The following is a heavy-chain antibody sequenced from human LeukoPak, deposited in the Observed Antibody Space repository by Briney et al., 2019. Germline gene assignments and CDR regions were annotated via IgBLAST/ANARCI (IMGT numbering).Heavy chain of an antibody. Sequence: PSETLSLTCTVSGDSISNYFWSWIRQPPGKDLEYIGYIYYSGSTNYNPSLKSRVTISADTSKNQLSLKLNSVTAADTAVYYCARHVPYDSSDYTLTYWGQGTLVTVSS. CDR1: GDSISNYF. CDR2: IYYSGST. CDR3: ARHVPYDSSDYTLTY. J-gene: IGHJ4*02. V-gene: IGHV4-59*08. D-gene: IGHD3-22*01.